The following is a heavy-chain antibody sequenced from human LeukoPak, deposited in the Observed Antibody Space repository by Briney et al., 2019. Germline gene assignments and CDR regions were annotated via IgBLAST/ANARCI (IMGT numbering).Heavy chain of an antibody. Sequence: GGSLRLSCAASGFTFSSYDMHWVRQAPGKGLEWVSAISAGGASTYYTDSVKGRFTISRDNSKNTLSLQMNSLRAEDTAVYYCAKSQGFYDSWGQGTLVTVSS. V-gene: IGHV3-23*01. J-gene: IGHJ4*02. CDR3: AKSQGFYDS. CDR2: ISAGGAST. CDR1: GFTFSSYD. D-gene: IGHD3-3*01.